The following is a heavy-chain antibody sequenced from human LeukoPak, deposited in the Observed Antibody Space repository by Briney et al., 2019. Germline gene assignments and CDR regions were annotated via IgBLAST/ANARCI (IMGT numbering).Heavy chain of an antibody. CDR3: AKDGIVGATRFLDF. CDR1: GFAFNTFG. Sequence: PGKSLRLSCAASGFAFNTFGMHWVRQAPGKGLEWVATTSFDGSNTYFSDSVRGRFTIPRDNSRNTLFLQMSSLSAEDTAVYYCAKDGIVGATRFLDFWGQGTLVTVSS. J-gene: IGHJ4*02. CDR2: TSFDGSNT. V-gene: IGHV3-30*18. D-gene: IGHD1-26*01.